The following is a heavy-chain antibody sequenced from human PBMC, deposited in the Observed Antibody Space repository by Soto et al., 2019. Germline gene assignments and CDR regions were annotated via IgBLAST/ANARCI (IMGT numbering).Heavy chain of an antibody. CDR1: GFTFSSYG. CDR2: IWYDGSNK. CDR3: ARDPGYYDSSGYQYFDY. J-gene: IGHJ4*02. Sequence: GGSLRLSCAASGFTFSSYGMHWVRQAPGKGLEWVAVIWYDGSNKYYADSVKGRFTISRDNSKNTLYLQMNSLRAEDTAVYYCARDPGYYDSSGYQYFDYWGQGTLVTVSS. D-gene: IGHD3-22*01. V-gene: IGHV3-33*01.